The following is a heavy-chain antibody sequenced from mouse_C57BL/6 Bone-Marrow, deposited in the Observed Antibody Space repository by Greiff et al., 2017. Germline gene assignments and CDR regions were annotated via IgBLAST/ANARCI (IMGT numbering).Heavy chain of an antibody. Sequence: QVQLQQSGAELARPGASVKMSCKASGYTFTSYTMPWVKQRPGQGLEWIGYINPSSGYTKYNQKFKDKATLTADKSSSTAYRQLSSLTSEDSAVYYYARTGALDYWGQGTTLTVSS. D-gene: IGHD3-1*01. V-gene: IGHV1-4*01. J-gene: IGHJ2*01. CDR1: GYTFTSYT. CDR3: ARTGALDY. CDR2: INPSSGYT.